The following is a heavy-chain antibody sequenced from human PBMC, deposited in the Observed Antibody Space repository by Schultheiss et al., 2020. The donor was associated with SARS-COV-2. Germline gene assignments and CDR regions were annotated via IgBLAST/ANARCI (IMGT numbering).Heavy chain of an antibody. D-gene: IGHD3-16*01. J-gene: IGHJ6*02. CDR2: IYYSGST. Sequence: SETLSLTCTVSGGSISSYYWSWIRQPPGKGLEWIGYIYYSGSTNYNPSLKSRVTISVDTSKNQFSLKLSSVTAADTAVYYCASEGDFYGMDVWGQGTTVTVSS. CDR1: GGSISSYY. V-gene: IGHV4-59*01. CDR3: ASEGDFYGMDV.